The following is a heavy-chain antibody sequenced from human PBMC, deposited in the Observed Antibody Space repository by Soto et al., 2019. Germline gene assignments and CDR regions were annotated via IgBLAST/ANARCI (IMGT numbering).Heavy chain of an antibody. V-gene: IGHV3-33*01. D-gene: IGHD3-10*01. Sequence: GGALRLSCAASGFTFSRYGMHWVRQAPGKGLEWVAVIWYDGSNKYYADSVKGRFTISRDNSKNTLYLQMNSLRAEDTAVYYCARDSAGIDYWGQGTLVTVSS. CDR3: ARDSAGIDY. J-gene: IGHJ4*02. CDR2: IWYDGSNK. CDR1: GFTFSRYG.